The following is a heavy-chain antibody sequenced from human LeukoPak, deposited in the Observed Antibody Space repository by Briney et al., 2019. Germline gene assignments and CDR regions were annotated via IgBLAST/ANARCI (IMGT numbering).Heavy chain of an antibody. Sequence: ASVKVSCKASGYTFTGYDINWVRQAPGQGLEWMGWINPNSGGTNYAQKFQGRVTMTRGTSISTAYMELSRLRSDDTAVYYCARAGYCSSTSCPGRFDPRGQGTLVTVSS. D-gene: IGHD2-2*01. CDR3: ARAGYCSSTSCPGRFDP. CDR1: GYTFTGYD. V-gene: IGHV1-2*02. J-gene: IGHJ5*02. CDR2: INPNSGGT.